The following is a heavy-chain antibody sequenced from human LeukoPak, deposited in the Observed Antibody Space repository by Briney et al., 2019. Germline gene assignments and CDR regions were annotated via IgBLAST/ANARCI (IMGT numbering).Heavy chain of an antibody. CDR3: ARDLPSPSGGNSLSFDY. CDR2: TSFDGSIT. CDR1: GFGFDTNG. V-gene: IGHV3-30*03. J-gene: IGHJ4*02. Sequence: GGSLRLSCAASGFGFDTNGMHWVRQAPGKGLEWVAVTSFDGSITSYADSVKGRFTISRDNSKNTLYLQMNSLRAEDTAVYYCARDLPSPSGGNSLSFDYWGQGTLVTVSS. D-gene: IGHD4-23*01.